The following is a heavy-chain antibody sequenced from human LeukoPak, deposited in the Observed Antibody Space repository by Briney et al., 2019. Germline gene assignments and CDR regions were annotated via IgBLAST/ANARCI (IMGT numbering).Heavy chain of an antibody. V-gene: IGHV3-23*01. J-gene: IGHJ1*01. D-gene: IGHD2-2*01. Sequence: GGSLRLSCAASGFTFSTYAMSWVRQAPGKGLEWVSGITSSDTGTYYADSVKGRFTISRDNSKNTLYLLMNSLRAEDTALYYCAKDGLYQVSQHWGQGTLVTVSS. CDR2: ITSSDTGT. CDR3: AKDGLYQVSQH. CDR1: GFTFSTYA.